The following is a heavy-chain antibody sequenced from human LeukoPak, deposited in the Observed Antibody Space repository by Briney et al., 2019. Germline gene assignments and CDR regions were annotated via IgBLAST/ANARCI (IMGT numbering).Heavy chain of an antibody. CDR2: IYYSGST. Sequence: PSETLSLTCTVSDGPISCHYWSWLRQPPGKGLEWIGYIYYSGSTSYNPSLKSRVTISVDTSKNQFSLKLSSVTAADTAVYYCARGGYYDRSGNSYKFGFDMWGQGTMVTVSS. CDR3: ARGGYYDRSGNSYKFGFDM. J-gene: IGHJ3*02. D-gene: IGHD3-22*01. CDR1: DGPISCHY. V-gene: IGHV4-59*11.